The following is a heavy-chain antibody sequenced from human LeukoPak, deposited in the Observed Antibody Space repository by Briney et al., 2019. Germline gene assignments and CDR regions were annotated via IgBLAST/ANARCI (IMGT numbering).Heavy chain of an antibody. Sequence: GGSLRLSCAASGFTFSDYYMSWIRQAPGKGLEWVSYISSSSSYTNDADSVKGRFTISRDNAKNSLYLQMNSLRAEDTAVYYCARDRGMTTVTLVDYWGQGTLVTVSS. J-gene: IGHJ4*02. V-gene: IGHV3-11*06. CDR3: ARDRGMTTVTLVDY. CDR1: GFTFSDYY. CDR2: ISSSSSYT. D-gene: IGHD4-17*01.